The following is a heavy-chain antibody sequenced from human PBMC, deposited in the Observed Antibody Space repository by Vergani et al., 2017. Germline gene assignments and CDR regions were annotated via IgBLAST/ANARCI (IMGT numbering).Heavy chain of an antibody. J-gene: IGHJ6*03. CDR2: ISTSSSSI. CDR3: AREPPPTAARGGYYYYYYMDV. D-gene: IGHD2-2*01. Sequence: EVHLVESGGSLVMPGGSLRLSCAASGFTFSDYNMNWVRQAPGKGLEWVSSISTSSSSIFYADSVKGRFIISRDNARNSLFLQMNSLRVEDTAVYYCAREPPPTAARGGYYYYYYMDVWGKGP. CDR1: GFTFSDYN. V-gene: IGHV3-21*01.